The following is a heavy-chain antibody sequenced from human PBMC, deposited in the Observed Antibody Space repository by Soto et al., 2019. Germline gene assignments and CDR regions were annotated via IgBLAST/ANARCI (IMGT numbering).Heavy chain of an antibody. V-gene: IGHV4-34*01. CDR3: ARPPHCTSNIRYASYYYYMDV. Sequence: PSETLSLTCAVYGGSFSGYYWSWIRQPPGKGLEWIGEINHSGSTNYNPSLKSRVTISVDTSKNQFSLKLSSVTAADTAVYYCARPPHCTSNIRYASYYYYMDVWCKAITVTVS. J-gene: IGHJ6*03. D-gene: IGHD2-2*01. CDR2: INHSGST. CDR1: GGSFSGYY.